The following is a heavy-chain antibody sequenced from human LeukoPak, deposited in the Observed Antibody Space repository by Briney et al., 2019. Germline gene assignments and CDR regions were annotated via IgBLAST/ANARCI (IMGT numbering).Heavy chain of an antibody. Sequence: SETLSLTCGVYGGSFSGYYWSWIRQPPGKGLEWIGEIYHSGSTNYNPSLKSRVTISVDTSKNQFSLKLSSVTAADTAVYYCARGNYYDSSGYYGYWGQGTLVTVSS. CDR2: IYHSGST. V-gene: IGHV4-34*01. J-gene: IGHJ4*02. CDR3: ARGNYYDSSGYYGY. D-gene: IGHD3-22*01. CDR1: GGSFSGYY.